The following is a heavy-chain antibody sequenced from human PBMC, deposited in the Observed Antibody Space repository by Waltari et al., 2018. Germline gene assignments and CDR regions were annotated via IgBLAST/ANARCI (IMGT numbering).Heavy chain of an antibody. CDR2: IYYSGST. CDR3: ARANRGSRPFQFGSGYDADAFHI. CDR1: GGPISSSNYY. V-gene: IGHV4-39*07. J-gene: IGHJ3*02. D-gene: IGHD3-10*01. Sequence: QLQLQESGPGLVKPSETLSLTCTVSGGPISSSNYYWGWIRQPPGKGLEWIGCIYYSGSTYSNPSLHSRVPISFDTSKSPFSLKLPSMTAADTAVYYCARANRGSRPFQFGSGYDADAFHIWGQGTMVTVSS.